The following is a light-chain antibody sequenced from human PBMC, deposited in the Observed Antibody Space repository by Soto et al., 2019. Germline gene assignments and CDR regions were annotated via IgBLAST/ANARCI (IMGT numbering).Light chain of an antibody. Sequence: QSVLTQSPSASGTPGQRVSISCSGSTSNIGTNTVSWYQHVPGTAPKLLIYSNDQRPPAVPGRFSGSKSGTSASLAISGLLSEDEADYYCATWDDSLNVVFGGGTKLTVL. CDR3: ATWDDSLNVV. CDR1: TSNIGTNT. V-gene: IGLV1-44*01. J-gene: IGLJ2*01. CDR2: SND.